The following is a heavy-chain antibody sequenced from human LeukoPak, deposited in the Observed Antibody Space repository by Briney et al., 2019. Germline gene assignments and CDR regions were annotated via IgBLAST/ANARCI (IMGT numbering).Heavy chain of an antibody. Sequence: SGPTLVKPTQTLTLTCTFSGFSLSSSGVGVGWIRQPPGKALEWLALIYWDDDKRYSSSLKDRLTVTKDTSNNQVVLTMTNVDPVDTATYYCAHGRYTGWSFYYFDYWGQGTLVTVSS. J-gene: IGHJ4*02. CDR2: IYWDDDK. CDR1: GFSLSSSGVG. V-gene: IGHV2-5*02. CDR3: AHGRYTGWSFYYFDY. D-gene: IGHD6-19*01.